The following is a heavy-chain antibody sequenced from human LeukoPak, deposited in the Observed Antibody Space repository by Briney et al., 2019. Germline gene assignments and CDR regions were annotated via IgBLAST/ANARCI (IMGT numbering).Heavy chain of an antibody. CDR1: GGSISSGGYY. J-gene: IGHJ5*02. D-gene: IGHD3-3*01. CDR2: IYYSGST. V-gene: IGHV4-31*03. CDR3: ARVSSIFGVVIRNYNWFDP. Sequence: SETLSLTCTVSGGSISSGGYYRSWIRQHPGKGLEWIGYIYYSGSTYYNPSLKSRVTISVDTSKNQFSLKLSSVTAADTAVYYCARVSSIFGVVIRNYNWFDPWGQGTLVTVSS.